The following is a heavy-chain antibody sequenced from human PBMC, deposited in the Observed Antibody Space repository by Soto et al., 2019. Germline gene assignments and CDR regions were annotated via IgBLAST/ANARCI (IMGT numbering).Heavy chain of an antibody. D-gene: IGHD3-3*01. CDR3: ANGTYYDFWSGYYTE. CDR1: GFTFSSYA. J-gene: IGHJ4*02. CDR2: ISGSGGST. V-gene: IGHV3-23*01. Sequence: EVQLLESGGGLVQPGGSLRLSCAASGFTFSSYAMSWVRQAPGKGLEWVSAISGSGGSTYYADSVKGRFTISRDNSKNTLYLQMNSLRAEDTAVYYCANGTYYDFWSGYYTEWGQGTLVTVSS.